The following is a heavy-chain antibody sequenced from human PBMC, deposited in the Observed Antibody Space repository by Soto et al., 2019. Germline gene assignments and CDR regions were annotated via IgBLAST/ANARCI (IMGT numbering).Heavy chain of an antibody. D-gene: IGHD2-21*01. CDR3: ARDGYFYYGMDV. CDR2: MSSSGITI. J-gene: IGHJ6*02. CDR1: GFTFSSYQ. V-gene: IGHV3-48*03. Sequence: PGGSLRLSCAGSGFTFSSYQMHWVRQAPGKGLEWVSYMSSSGITIYYAESVKGRFTISRDNAKNSLYLHMNSLRADDTAVYYCARDGYFYYGMDVWGQGTTVTVSS.